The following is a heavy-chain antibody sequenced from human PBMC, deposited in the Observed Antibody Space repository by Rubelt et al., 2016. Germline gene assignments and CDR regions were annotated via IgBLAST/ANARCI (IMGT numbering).Heavy chain of an antibody. CDR1: GFTFSNYN. CDR2: ISSSSSTI. V-gene: IGHV3-48*04. D-gene: IGHD6-19*01. CDR3: AREMAGSWDV. Sequence: EVQLVESGGDLVQPGGSLRLSCAASGFTFSNYNMNWVRQAPGKGLEWVSYISSSSSTIYYADSVKGRFTISRDNAKNSLYLQMNSLRAADTAVYYCAREMAGSWDVWGQGTTVTVSS. J-gene: IGHJ6*02.